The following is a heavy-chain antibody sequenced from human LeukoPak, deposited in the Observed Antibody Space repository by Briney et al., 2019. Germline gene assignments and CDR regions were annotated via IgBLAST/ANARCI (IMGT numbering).Heavy chain of an antibody. Sequence: PSQTLSLTCAVSGGSISSGGYSWSWIRQPPGKGLEWIGYIYHSGSTYYNPSLKSRVTISVDRSKNQFSLKLSSVTATDSAIYYCARKSARGGDFDYWGQGTLVSVSS. CDR2: IYHSGST. J-gene: IGHJ4*02. D-gene: IGHD3-10*01. CDR3: ARKSARGGDFDY. V-gene: IGHV4-30-2*01. CDR1: GGSISSGGYS.